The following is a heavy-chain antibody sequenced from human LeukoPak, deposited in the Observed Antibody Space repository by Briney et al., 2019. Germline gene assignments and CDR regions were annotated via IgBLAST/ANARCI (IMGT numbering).Heavy chain of an antibody. Sequence: GGSLRLSCAASEFTFSAYWMHWVRQAPGKGLVWVSRIRGDGSMTNYADSVKGRFTISRDNAKNTLYLQMNSLRPEDTAVYYCAKDSDCINGVCYFAFDIWGQGTMVTVSS. CDR2: IRGDGSMT. J-gene: IGHJ3*02. CDR3: AKDSDCINGVCYFAFDI. D-gene: IGHD2-8*01. V-gene: IGHV3-74*01. CDR1: EFTFSAYW.